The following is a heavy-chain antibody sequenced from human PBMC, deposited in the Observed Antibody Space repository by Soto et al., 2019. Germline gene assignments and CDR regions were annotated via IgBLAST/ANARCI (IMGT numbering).Heavy chain of an antibody. D-gene: IGHD3-16*01. V-gene: IGHV3-33*01. CDR1: GFTFSRYG. CDR2: IWYDGSKK. Sequence: GGSLRLSCTVSGFTFSRYGMHWVRRAPGKGLEWVAVIWYDGSKKYYADSVKGRFTISRDESKNTLYLQMNSLRAEDTAVYSCARDLGTTNYYFDYWGQGTLVTVSS. CDR3: ARDLGTTNYYFDY. J-gene: IGHJ4*02.